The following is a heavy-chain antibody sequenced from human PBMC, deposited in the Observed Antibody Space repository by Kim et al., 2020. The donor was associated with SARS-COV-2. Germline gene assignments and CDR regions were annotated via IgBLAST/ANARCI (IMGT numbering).Heavy chain of an antibody. V-gene: IGHV5-51*07. CDR3: GRITMVRGVIIVVDV. CDR1: GYSFTSYW. CDR2: IYPGDSDT. J-gene: IGHJ6*02. D-gene: IGHD3-10*01. Sequence: GESLKISCKGSGYSFTSYWIGWVHQMPGKGLEWMGIIYPGDSDTRYSPSFQGQVTNSADKSISTAYLQWSSLKASDTAMYYCGRITMVRGVIIVVDVWGQGTTVTVSS.